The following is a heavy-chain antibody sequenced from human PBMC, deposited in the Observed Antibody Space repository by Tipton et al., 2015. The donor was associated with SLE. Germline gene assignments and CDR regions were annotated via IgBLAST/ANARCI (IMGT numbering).Heavy chain of an antibody. J-gene: IGHJ5*02. V-gene: IGHV1-8*02. CDR2: MSPNSGDT. CDR3: ARGNWFDP. Sequence: QLVQSGAEVKKPGASVKVSCKASGYTFTDYYIHWVRQAPGQGLEWMGSMSPNSGDTDYAQKFQGRVTMTRNTSITTAYMELSSLTSEDTAVYYCARGNWFDPWGQGTLVTVSS. CDR1: GYTFTDYY.